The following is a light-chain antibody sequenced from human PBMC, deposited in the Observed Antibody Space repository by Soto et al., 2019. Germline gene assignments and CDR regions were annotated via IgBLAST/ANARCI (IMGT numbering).Light chain of an antibody. Sequence: QSALTQPPSASGSPGQSVTISCTGTSSDVGGYNYVSWYQQYPGRAPKLMIYEVTKRPSGVPDRFSGSKSGNTASLTVSGLRVEDEADDYYSSYAASNSFSFVFGGGTQLTVL. CDR3: SSYAASNSFSFV. J-gene: IGLJ3*02. V-gene: IGLV2-8*01. CDR2: EVT. CDR1: SSDVGGYNY.